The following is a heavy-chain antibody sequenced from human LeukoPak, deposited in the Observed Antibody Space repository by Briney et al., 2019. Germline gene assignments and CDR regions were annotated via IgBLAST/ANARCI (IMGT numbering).Heavy chain of an antibody. Sequence: QPGGSLRLSCAASGFTFSSYRMNWVRQAPGKGLEWVSYISSSSSTIYYADSVKGRFTISRDNAKNSLYLQMNSLRAEDTAVYYCARVSPKKGYQLPDDYWGQGTLVTVSS. CDR3: ARVSPKKGYQLPDDY. J-gene: IGHJ4*02. D-gene: IGHD2-2*01. CDR2: ISSSSSTI. CDR1: GFTFSSYR. V-gene: IGHV3-48*01.